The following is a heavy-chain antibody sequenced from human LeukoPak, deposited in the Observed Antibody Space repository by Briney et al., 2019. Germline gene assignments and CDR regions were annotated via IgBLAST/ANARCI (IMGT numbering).Heavy chain of an antibody. CDR2: ISGSGGST. CDR3: AKPRRVVGATGSFDY. V-gene: IGHV3-23*01. J-gene: IGHJ4*02. D-gene: IGHD1-26*01. CDR1: GFTFSSYA. Sequence: PGRSLRLSCAASGFTFSSYAMSWVRQAPRKGMEWVSAISGSGGSTYYADSVKGRFTISRDNSKNTLYLQMNRLRAEDTAVYYCAKPRRVVGATGSFDYWGQGTLVTVSS.